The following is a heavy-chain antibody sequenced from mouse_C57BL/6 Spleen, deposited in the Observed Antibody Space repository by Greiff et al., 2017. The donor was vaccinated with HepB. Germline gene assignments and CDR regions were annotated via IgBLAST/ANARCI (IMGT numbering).Heavy chain of an antibody. J-gene: IGHJ3*01. D-gene: IGHD2-4*01. CDR1: GYAFSSSW. CDR3: AKDDYDAGLDY. Sequence: VQLQQSGPELVKPGASVKISCKASGYAFSSSWMNWVKQRPGKGLEWIGRIYPGDGDTNYNGKFKGKATLTADKSSSTAYMQLSSLASEDSAVDFCAKDDYDAGLDYWGQGTLVTVSA. V-gene: IGHV1-82*01. CDR2: IYPGDGDT.